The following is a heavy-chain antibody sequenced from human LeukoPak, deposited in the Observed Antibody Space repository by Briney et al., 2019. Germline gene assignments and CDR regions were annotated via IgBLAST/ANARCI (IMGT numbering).Heavy chain of an antibody. CDR1: GFTFSSYG. V-gene: IGHV3-23*01. Sequence: GGTLRLSCAASGFTFSSYGMSWVRQAPGKGLEWVSAISGSGGSTYYADSVKGRFTISRDNSKNTLYLQMNSLRAEDTALYYCAKDSSGWYDYWGQGTLVTVSS. CDR3: AKDSSGWYDY. D-gene: IGHD6-19*01. CDR2: ISGSGGST. J-gene: IGHJ4*02.